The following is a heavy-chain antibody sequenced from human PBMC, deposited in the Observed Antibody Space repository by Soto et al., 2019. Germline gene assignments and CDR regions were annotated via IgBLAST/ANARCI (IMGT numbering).Heavy chain of an antibody. D-gene: IGHD4-4*01. CDR1: GYTFTSYG. V-gene: IGHV1-18*01. CDR2: ISAYSGNT. J-gene: IGHJ6*03. Sequence: GASVKVSCKASGYTFTSYGISWVRQAPGQGLEWMGWISAYSGNTNYAQKLQGRVTMTTDTSTSTAYMELRSLRSDDTAVYYCARYSNYVDYYYYYMDVWGKGTTVTVSS. CDR3: ARYSNYVDYYYYYMDV.